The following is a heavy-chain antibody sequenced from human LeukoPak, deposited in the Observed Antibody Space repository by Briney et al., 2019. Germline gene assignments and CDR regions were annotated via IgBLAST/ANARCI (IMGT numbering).Heavy chain of an antibody. CDR2: IYPGDADT. Sequence: GESLQISCKASGSTFSSYWIGWVRQLPGKGLEWVSIIYPGDADTRYSPSFQGHVTVSADKSMSTAYLQWSSLKASDTALYYCARQRDGFFDYWGQGTLVTVSS. D-gene: IGHD5-24*01. CDR1: GSTFSSYW. CDR3: ARQRDGFFDY. V-gene: IGHV5-51*01. J-gene: IGHJ4*02.